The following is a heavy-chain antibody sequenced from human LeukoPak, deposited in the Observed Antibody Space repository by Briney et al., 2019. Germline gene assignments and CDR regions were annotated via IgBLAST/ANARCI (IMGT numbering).Heavy chain of an antibody. V-gene: IGHV1-2*02. D-gene: IGHD6-19*01. CDR3: ARGLAVAAHGEGY. CDR2: SNPNSGGT. CDR1: GYTFTCYY. J-gene: IGHJ4*02. Sequence: ASVKVSCKASGYTFTCYYMHWVRQAPGEGLEWRGWSNPNSGGTNYAQKFQGRVTMTRDTSISTAYMELSTLRSDDTAVYYCARGLAVAAHGEGYWGQATLVTVSS.